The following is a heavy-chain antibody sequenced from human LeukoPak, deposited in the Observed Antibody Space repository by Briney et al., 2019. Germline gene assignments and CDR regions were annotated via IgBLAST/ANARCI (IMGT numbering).Heavy chain of an antibody. J-gene: IGHJ4*02. V-gene: IGHV3-7*03. D-gene: IGHD4-17*01. CDR1: GFTFSSYS. Sequence: GGSLRLSCAASGFTFSSYSMSWVRQAPGKGLDWVANINQDGSEKYYVDSVKGRFTISRDNAKNSLYLQMNSLRAEDTAVYYCARVGDYGDYLFDYWGQGTLVTVSS. CDR2: INQDGSEK. CDR3: ARVGDYGDYLFDY.